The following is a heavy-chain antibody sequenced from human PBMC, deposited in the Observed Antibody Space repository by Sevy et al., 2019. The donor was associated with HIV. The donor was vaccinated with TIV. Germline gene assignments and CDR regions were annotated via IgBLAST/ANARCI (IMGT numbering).Heavy chain of an antibody. CDR2: ISASGGST. D-gene: IGHD1-26*01. CDR1: GFTFSSYA. CDR3: AKRHLSGSPTPFDY. J-gene: IGHJ4*02. Sequence: GGSLRLSCAASGFTFSSYAMSWVRQAPGKGLEWVTLISASGGSTYSADSVKGRFTMSRYNSKNTLYLKMNRLGAEDTAVYYCAKRHLSGSPTPFDYWGQGTLVTVSS. V-gene: IGHV3-23*01.